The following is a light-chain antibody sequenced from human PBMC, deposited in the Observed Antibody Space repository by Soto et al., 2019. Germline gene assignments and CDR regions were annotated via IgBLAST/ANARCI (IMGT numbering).Light chain of an antibody. J-gene: IGKJ3*01. CDR3: QQYNNWPFT. Sequence: EIVMTQSPATLSVSPGERATLSFRASQSVSSNLAWYQQKPGQAPRLLIYGASTRATGIPARFSGSGSGTDFTLTISSLQYEDLAVYYCQQYNNWPFTFGHGTKVDIK. CDR1: QSVSSN. V-gene: IGKV3-15*01. CDR2: GAS.